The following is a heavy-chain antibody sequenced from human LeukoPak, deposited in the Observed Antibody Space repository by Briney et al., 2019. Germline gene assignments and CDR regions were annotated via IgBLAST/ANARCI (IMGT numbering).Heavy chain of an antibody. CDR3: ARCAGADIVVVVAAPPEYGMDV. J-gene: IGHJ6*02. CDR1: GYTFTSYY. V-gene: IGHV1-8*02. Sequence: ASVKVSCKASGYTFTSYYMHWVRQAPGQGLEWMGWMNPNSGNTGYAQKFQGRVTMTRNTSISTAYMELSSLRSEDTAVYYCARCAGADIVVVVAAPPEYGMDVWGQGTTVTVSS. CDR2: MNPNSGNT. D-gene: IGHD2-15*01.